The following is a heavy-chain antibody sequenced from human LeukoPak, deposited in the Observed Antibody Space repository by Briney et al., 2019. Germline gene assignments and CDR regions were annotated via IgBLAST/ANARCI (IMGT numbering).Heavy chain of an antibody. CDR2: IIPIFGTA. CDR3: AIGTTMVRGVI. V-gene: IGHV1-69*05. Sequence: ASVKVSCKASGGTFSSYAISWVRQAPGQGLEWMGRIIPIFGTANYVQKFQGRVPITTDESTSTAYMELRSLRSEDTAVYYCAIGTTMVRGVIWGQGTLVTVSS. D-gene: IGHD3-10*01. J-gene: IGHJ4*02. CDR1: GGTFSSYA.